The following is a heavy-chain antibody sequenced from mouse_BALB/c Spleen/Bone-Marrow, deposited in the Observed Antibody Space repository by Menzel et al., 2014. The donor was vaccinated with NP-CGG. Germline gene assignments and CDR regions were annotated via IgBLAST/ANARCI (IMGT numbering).Heavy chain of an antibody. CDR1: GYAFTNYL. Sequence: QVQLQQSGAELVRPGTSVKVSCKASGYAFTNYLIEWVKQRPGQGLEWIGVINPGSGGTNYNEKLKGKATLTADKSSSTAYMQLSSLTSDDSAVYFCARELGRWYFEVWGAGTTGTASS. J-gene: IGHJ1*01. CDR2: INPGSGGT. D-gene: IGHD4-1*01. V-gene: IGHV1-54*01. CDR3: ARELGRWYFEV.